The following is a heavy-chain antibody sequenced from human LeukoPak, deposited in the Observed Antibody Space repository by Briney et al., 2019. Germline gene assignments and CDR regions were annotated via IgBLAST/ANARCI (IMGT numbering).Heavy chain of an antibody. Sequence: GGSLRLXCAASGFTFSSYSMNWVRQAPGKGLEWVSSISSSSSYIYYADSVKGRFTISRDNAKNSLYLQMNSLRAEDTAVYYCARDRGSSWPFDYWGQGTLVTVSS. CDR3: ARDRGSSWPFDY. D-gene: IGHD6-13*01. CDR2: ISSSSSYI. V-gene: IGHV3-21*01. CDR1: GFTFSSYS. J-gene: IGHJ4*02.